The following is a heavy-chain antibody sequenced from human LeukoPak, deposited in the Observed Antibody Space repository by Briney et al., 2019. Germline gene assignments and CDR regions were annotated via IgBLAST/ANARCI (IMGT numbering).Heavy chain of an antibody. CDR1: GGSISSISYY. CDR3: AREPGTFDYPYMDV. J-gene: IGHJ6*03. CDR2: IYYRGNT. Sequence: SETLSLTCTVSGGSISSISYYWGWIRQPPGKGLEWIGSIYYRGNTYYNPSLKSRVTISVDTSKNQFSLKLSSVTAADTAVYYCAREPGTFDYPYMDVWGKGTTVTISS. D-gene: IGHD3-16*01. V-gene: IGHV4-39*07.